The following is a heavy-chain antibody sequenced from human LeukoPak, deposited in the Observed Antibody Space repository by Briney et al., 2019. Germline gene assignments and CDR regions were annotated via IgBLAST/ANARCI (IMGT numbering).Heavy chain of an antibody. CDR2: INGDGSST. D-gene: IGHD2-2*01. J-gene: IGHJ4*02. CDR1: GFTFSKHW. V-gene: IGHV3-74*01. CDR3: ARDGVPAAADY. Sequence: GGSLRLSCVVSGFTFSKHWMRWVRQAPGKGLVWVSHINGDGSSTNYADSVRGRFTISRDSAKNTLYLQMNSLRAEDTAVYYCARDGVPAAADYWGQGTVVTVSS.